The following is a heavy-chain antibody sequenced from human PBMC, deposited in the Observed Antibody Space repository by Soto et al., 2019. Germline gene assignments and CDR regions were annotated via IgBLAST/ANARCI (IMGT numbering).Heavy chain of an antibody. J-gene: IGHJ4*02. V-gene: IGHV4-59*01. D-gene: IGHD3-10*01. CDR3: ARLVIYSGSGFDW. CDR1: GGSISSDY. CDR2: IYDSGST. Sequence: NPSETLSLTCTVSGGSISSDYWSWIRQPPGKGLEWIGYIYDSGSTKYNPSFKSRVTISVDTSKNQFSLKLSSVTAADTAVYYCARLVIYSGSGFDWWGQGTLVTVSS.